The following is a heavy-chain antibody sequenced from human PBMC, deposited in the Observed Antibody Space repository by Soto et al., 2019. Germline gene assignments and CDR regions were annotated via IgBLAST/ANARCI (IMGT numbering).Heavy chain of an antibody. CDR3: ANRRPLVIYSRGMDV. CDR1: GFTFSSYA. Sequence: PGGSLRLSCAASGFTFSSYAMHWVRQAPGKGLEWVAVISYDGSNKYYADSVKGRSTISRDNSKNTLYLQMNSLRAEDTAVYYCANRRPLVIYSRGMDVWGQGTTVTVSS. D-gene: IGHD2-21*01. CDR2: ISYDGSNK. J-gene: IGHJ6*02. V-gene: IGHV3-30-3*01.